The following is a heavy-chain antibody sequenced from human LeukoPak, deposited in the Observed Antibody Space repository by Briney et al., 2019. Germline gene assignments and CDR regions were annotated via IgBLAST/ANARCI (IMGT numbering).Heavy chain of an antibody. CDR1: GYTFTGYY. Sequence: GASVKVSCKASGYTFTGYYMHWVRQAPGQGLEWMGRINPNSGSTNYAQKFQGRVTMTRDTSISTAYMELSRLRSDDTAVYYCARDLGYSYYMDVWGKGTTVTVSS. CDR3: ARDLGYSYYMDV. J-gene: IGHJ6*03. CDR2: INPNSGST. V-gene: IGHV1-2*06. D-gene: IGHD5-18*01.